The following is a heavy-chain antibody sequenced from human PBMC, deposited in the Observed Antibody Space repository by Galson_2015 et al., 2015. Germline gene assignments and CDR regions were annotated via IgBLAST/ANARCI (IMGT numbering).Heavy chain of an antibody. Sequence: SLRLSCAASGFIFSSYSMTWVRQAPGEGLEWVSSIRGSGGRTDYADSVKGRFTISRDNSKNTLYLETNSLRAADTAVYYCAIHIGYLDYWGQGSLVTVSS. V-gene: IGHV3-23*01. CDR2: IRGSGGRT. D-gene: IGHD2-21*01. J-gene: IGHJ4*02. CDR3: AIHIGYLDY. CDR1: GFIFSSYS.